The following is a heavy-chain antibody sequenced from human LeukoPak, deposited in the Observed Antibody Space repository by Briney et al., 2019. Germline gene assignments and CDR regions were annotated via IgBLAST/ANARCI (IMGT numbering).Heavy chain of an antibody. Sequence: SETLSLTCTVSGGSISSSSYYWGWIRQPPGKGLEWIESIFYSGSTYYNPSLKSRVTVSLDTSKNQFSLKLSSVTAADTAVYYCARKGVVRGVPAYDYWGQGTLVTVSS. CDR1: GGSISSSSYY. J-gene: IGHJ4*02. CDR2: IFYSGST. CDR3: ARKGVVRGVPAYDY. V-gene: IGHV4-39*07. D-gene: IGHD3-10*01.